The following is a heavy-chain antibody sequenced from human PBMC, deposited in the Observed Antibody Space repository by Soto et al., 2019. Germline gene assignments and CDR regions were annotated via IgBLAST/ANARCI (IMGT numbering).Heavy chain of an antibody. CDR1: GGTFSSYT. J-gene: IGHJ5*02. V-gene: IGHV1-69*04. CDR3: ARDNYDFWSGDNNWFDP. CDR2: IIPILGIA. Sequence: SVKVSCKASGGTFSSYTISWVRQAPGQGLEWMGRIIPILGIANYAQKFQGRVTITADKSTSTAYMELSSLRSEDTAVYYCARDNYDFWSGDNNWFDPWGQGTLVTVSS. D-gene: IGHD3-3*01.